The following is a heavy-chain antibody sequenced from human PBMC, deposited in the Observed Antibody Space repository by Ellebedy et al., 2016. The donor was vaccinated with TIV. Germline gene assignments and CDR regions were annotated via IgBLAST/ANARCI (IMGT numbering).Heavy chain of an antibody. V-gene: IGHV5-10-1*01. CDR1: GYTFNNYW. J-gene: IGHJ4*02. D-gene: IGHD4-17*01. CDR2: IDPSDSYT. CDR3: ARLAHDFGDYVVHY. Sequence: KVSCKGSGYTFNNYWITWVRQMPGKGLEWMGRIDPSDSYTNYSPSFRGHITISVDKSISTADLEWSSLTASDTAMYYCARLAHDFGDYVVHYWGQGTLVTVSS.